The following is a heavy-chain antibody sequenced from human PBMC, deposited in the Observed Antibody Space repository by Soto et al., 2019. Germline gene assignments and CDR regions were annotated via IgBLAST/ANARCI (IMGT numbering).Heavy chain of an antibody. CDR3: ARVGGLAARTFDY. Sequence: SETLSLTCTVSGGSISDFYWSWIRQPPGKGLEWIGYIYYSRSTNYNPSLKSRVTISVDTSKNQFSLNLRSMSPADTAVYYCARVGGLAARTFDYWGPGTLVTVSS. CDR2: IYYSRST. V-gene: IGHV4-59*01. J-gene: IGHJ4*02. CDR1: GGSISDFY. D-gene: IGHD6-6*01.